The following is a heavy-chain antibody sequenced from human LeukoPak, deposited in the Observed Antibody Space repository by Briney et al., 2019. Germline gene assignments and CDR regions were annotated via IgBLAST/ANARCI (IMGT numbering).Heavy chain of an antibody. V-gene: IGHV4-34*01. D-gene: IGHD1-1*01. J-gene: IGHJ6*03. CDR3: ARARAGTTPDYYYYYYMDV. Sequence: SETLSLTCAVYGGSFSGYYWSWIRQPPGKGLEWIGEINHSGSTNYNPSLKSRVTISVDTSKNQFSLKLSSVTAADTAVYYCARARAGTTPDYYYYYYMDVWGKGTTVTVSS. CDR2: INHSGST. CDR1: GGSFSGYY.